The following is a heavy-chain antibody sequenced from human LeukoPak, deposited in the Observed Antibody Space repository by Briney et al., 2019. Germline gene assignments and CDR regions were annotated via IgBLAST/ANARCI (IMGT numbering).Heavy chain of an antibody. D-gene: IGHD5-18*01. V-gene: IGHV4-34*01. Sequence: PSETLSLTCAVYGGSFSGYYWSWIRQPPGKGLEWIGEINHSRSTNYNPSLKSRVTISVDTSKNQFSLKLSSVTAADTAVYYCARGRGYSYGFTAFDIWGQGTMVTVSS. J-gene: IGHJ3*02. CDR3: ARGRGYSYGFTAFDI. CDR1: GGSFSGYY. CDR2: INHSRST.